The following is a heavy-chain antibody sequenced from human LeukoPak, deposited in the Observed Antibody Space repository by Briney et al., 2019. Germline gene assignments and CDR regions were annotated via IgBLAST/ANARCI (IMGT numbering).Heavy chain of an antibody. CDR2: IVGNSST. CDR3: ARIGAGSLSDY. Sequence: PGGSLRLSCAASGFTFSNIAMTWVRQAPGKGLEWVSSIVGNSSTYYADSLKGRFTISRDNGKNSLYLQKNSVGAEETAVYYCARIGAGSLSDYWGQGTLVTVSS. J-gene: IGHJ4*02. CDR1: GFTFSNIA. V-gene: IGHV3-21*01. D-gene: IGHD3-3*01.